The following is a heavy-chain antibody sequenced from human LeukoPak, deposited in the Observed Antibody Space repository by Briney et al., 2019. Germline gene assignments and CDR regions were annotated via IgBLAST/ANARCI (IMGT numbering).Heavy chain of an antibody. CDR1: GFTFSSYG. CDR3: AKGYSNGYGA. CDR2: ISYVGDDQ. Sequence: GGSLRLSRAACGFTFSSYGIHWVRQAPAKGVEGVAVISYVGDDQFYAESGKGRFTISKDNAKKTVFLQMNSLRGEDTAVYYCAKGYSNGYGAWGEGTLVTV. V-gene: IGHV3-33*03. D-gene: IGHD6-19*01. J-gene: IGHJ5*02.